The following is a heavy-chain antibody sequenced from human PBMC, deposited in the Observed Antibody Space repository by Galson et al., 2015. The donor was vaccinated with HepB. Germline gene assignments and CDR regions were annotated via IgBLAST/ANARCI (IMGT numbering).Heavy chain of an antibody. CDR1: GFTFSGSA. Sequence: SLRLSCAASGFTFSGSAIHWVRQASGKGPEWVGRIRSKASDYATAYAASLKGRFTISRDDSKNTAYLHMNSLKTEDTAVYYCARAKEGRGYFDYWGQGTLVTVSS. CDR2: IRSKASDYAT. V-gene: IGHV3-73*01. D-gene: IGHD3-10*01. J-gene: IGHJ4*02. CDR3: ARAKEGRGYFDY.